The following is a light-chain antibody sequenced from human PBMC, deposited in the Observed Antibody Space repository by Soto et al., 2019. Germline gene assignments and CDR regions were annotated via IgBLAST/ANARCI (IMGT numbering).Light chain of an antibody. J-gene: IGKJ2*01. V-gene: IGKV1-5*03. CDR2: EAS. Sequence: DIQMTQSPFTLSASVGDTVIITCRASQNINSWLAWYQQKAGTAPKLLIYEASKLENGVSSRFSGSGSGTEFTLTIRSLQPDDFATYYCQQYNSYSLYTFGQGTKLEIK. CDR1: QNINSW. CDR3: QQYNSYSLYT.